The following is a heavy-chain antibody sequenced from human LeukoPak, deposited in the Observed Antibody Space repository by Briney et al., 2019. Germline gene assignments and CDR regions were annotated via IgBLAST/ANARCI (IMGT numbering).Heavy chain of an antibody. D-gene: IGHD3-22*01. J-gene: IGHJ4*02. Sequence: GGSLRLSCAASGFTFSSYGMHWVRQAPGKGLEWVAFIRYDGSNKYYADSVKGRFTISRDNSKNTLYLQMNSLRAEDTAVYYCARIIRDSSGYLDHYYIDYWGQGTLVTVSS. CDR2: IRYDGSNK. CDR1: GFTFSSYG. V-gene: IGHV3-30*02. CDR3: ARIIRDSSGYLDHYYIDY.